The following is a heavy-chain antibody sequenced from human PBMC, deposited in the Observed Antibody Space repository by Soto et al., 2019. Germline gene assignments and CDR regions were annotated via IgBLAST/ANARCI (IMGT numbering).Heavy chain of an antibody. CDR1: GYTFPSYW. CDR2: IYPGDSDA. Sequence: PGESLKISCKGSGYTFPSYWIGWVRQMPGKGLEWMGIIYPGDSDARYSPSFQGQATISADKSISNAYLQWSSLKASDTAMYYCARLRLLYDSSGFYGSLFDYWGQGTLVTVSS. D-gene: IGHD3-22*01. CDR3: ARLRLLYDSSGFYGSLFDY. J-gene: IGHJ4*02. V-gene: IGHV5-51*01.